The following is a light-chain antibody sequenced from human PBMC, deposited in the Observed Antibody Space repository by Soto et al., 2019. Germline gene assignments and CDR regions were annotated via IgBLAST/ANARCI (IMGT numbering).Light chain of an antibody. CDR2: KAS. J-gene: IGKJ1*01. CDR1: QTISSW. CDR3: QQYNSYRT. Sequence: DIQMTQSPSTLSGSVGDRVTITCRASQTISSWLAWYQQKPGKAPKLLIYKASTLKSGVPSRFSGSGSGTEFILTISSLQPDDFATYYCQQYNSYRTFGQGTKVDIK. V-gene: IGKV1-5*03.